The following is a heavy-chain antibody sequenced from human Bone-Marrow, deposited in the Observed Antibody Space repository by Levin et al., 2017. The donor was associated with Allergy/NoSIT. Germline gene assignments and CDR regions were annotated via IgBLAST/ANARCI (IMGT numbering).Heavy chain of an antibody. CDR1: GGSFSGYY. V-gene: IGHV4-34*01. CDR2: INHSGST. Sequence: SETLSLTCAVYGGSFSGYYWSWIRQPPGKGLEWIGEINHSGSTNYNPSLKSRVTISVDTSKNQFSLKLSSVTAADTAVYYCARAKWLRDMGYWGQGTLVTVSS. J-gene: IGHJ4*02. CDR3: ARAKWLRDMGY. D-gene: IGHD5-12*01.